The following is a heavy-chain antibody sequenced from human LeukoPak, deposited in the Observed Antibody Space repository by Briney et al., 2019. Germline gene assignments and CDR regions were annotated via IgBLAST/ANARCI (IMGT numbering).Heavy chain of an antibody. Sequence: GGSLRLSCAASGFTFDDYAMHWVRQAPGKGLEWVSGISWNSGSIGYADSVKGRFTISRDNAKNSLYLQMNSLRAEDTALYYCAKDIGTTVTHLFDYWGQGTLVTVSS. J-gene: IGHJ4*02. V-gene: IGHV3-9*01. CDR1: GFTFDDYA. CDR3: AKDIGTTVTHLFDY. CDR2: ISWNSGSI. D-gene: IGHD4-17*01.